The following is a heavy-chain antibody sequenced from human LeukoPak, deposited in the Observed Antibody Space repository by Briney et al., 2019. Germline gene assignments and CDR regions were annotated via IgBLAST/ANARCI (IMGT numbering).Heavy chain of an antibody. J-gene: IGHJ4*02. Sequence: GGSLRLSCAASGFTFSSYGMSWVRQAPGKGLEWVSAISGSGGGTYYADSVKGRFTISRDNSKNTLYLQMNSPRAEDTAVYYCAKGFSSWYYFDYWGQGTLVTVSS. CDR3: AKGFSSWYYFDY. D-gene: IGHD6-13*01. CDR2: ISGSGGGT. V-gene: IGHV3-23*01. CDR1: GFTFSSYG.